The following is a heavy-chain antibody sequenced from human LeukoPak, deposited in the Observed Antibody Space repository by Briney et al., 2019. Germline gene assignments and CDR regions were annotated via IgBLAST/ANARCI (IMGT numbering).Heavy chain of an antibody. D-gene: IGHD3-22*01. Sequence: ASVKVSCKVSGYTLTELSMHWVRQAPGKGLEWMGSFDPEDGETIYAQKFQGRVTMTEDTSTDTAYMELSSLRSEDTAVYYCATDHYYDSSGYYWGQGTLVTVSS. V-gene: IGHV1-24*01. CDR1: GYTLTELS. CDR2: FDPEDGET. CDR3: ATDHYYDSSGYY. J-gene: IGHJ4*02.